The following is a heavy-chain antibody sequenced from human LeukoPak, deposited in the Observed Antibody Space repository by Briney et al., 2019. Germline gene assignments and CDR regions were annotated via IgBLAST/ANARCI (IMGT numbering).Heavy chain of an antibody. D-gene: IGHD6-19*01. Sequence: PSETLSLTCTVSGYSISSPYYWGWIRQPPGKGLEWIGSIYHSGSTYYNPSLKSRVTISIDTPKNQFSLKLSSVTAADTAVYYCARSDRGSGWYDYWGQGTLVTVSS. V-gene: IGHV4-38-2*02. J-gene: IGHJ4*02. CDR3: ARSDRGSGWYDY. CDR1: GYSISSPYY. CDR2: IYHSGST.